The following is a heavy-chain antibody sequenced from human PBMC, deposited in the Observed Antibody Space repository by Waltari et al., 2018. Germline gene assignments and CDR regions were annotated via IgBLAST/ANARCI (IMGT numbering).Heavy chain of an antibody. Sequence: QLRLQESGPGLVKPSAPLSLPRTVSGVSIGTFLYSWGWIRQPPGKGLEWIATIYHSGSTYYNPSLKSRVTISVDTPKNQFSLNLTSVVAADTAMYFCARVQLGYGDDPLFDFWGQGTLVTVSS. CDR3: ARVQLGYGDDPLFDF. CDR2: IYHSGST. D-gene: IGHD4-17*01. V-gene: IGHV4-39*01. CDR1: GVSIGTFLYS. J-gene: IGHJ4*02.